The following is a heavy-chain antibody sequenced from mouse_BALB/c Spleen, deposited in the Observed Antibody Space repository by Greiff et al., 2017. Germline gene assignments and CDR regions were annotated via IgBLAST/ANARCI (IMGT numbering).Heavy chain of an antibody. J-gene: IGHJ2*01. D-gene: IGHD2-3*01. CDR2: INPSTGYT. CDR1: GYTFTSYW. V-gene: IGHV1-7*01. Sequence: LQESGAELAKPGASVKMSCKASGYTFTSYWMHWVKQRPGQGLEWIGYINPSTGYTECNQKFKDKATLTADKSSSTAYMQLSSLTSEDSAVYYCARSDDGYYDYWGQGTTLTVSS. CDR3: ARSDDGYYDY.